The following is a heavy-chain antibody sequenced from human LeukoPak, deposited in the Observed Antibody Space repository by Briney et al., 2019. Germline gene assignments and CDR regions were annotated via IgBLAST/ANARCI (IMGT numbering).Heavy chain of an antibody. D-gene: IGHD3-10*01. CDR1: GGTFSSYA. Sequence: GASVKVCCKASGGTFSSYAISWVRQAPGKGLEWMGRFDPEDGETIYAQKFQGRVTMTADTSTDTAYMELSSLRSEDTAVYYCATEGKMVRGVYTDYWGQGTLVTVSS. J-gene: IGHJ4*02. CDR3: ATEGKMVRGVYTDY. CDR2: FDPEDGET. V-gene: IGHV1-24*01.